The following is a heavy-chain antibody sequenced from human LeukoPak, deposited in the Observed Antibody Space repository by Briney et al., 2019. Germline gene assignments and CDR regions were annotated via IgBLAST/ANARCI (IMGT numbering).Heavy chain of an antibody. CDR1: GGSISRGGYC. V-gene: IGHV4-31*03. J-gene: IGHJ4*02. D-gene: IGHD3-22*01. CDR3: AADTSGYRIFNY. Sequence: PSETLSLTCTVSGGSISRGGYCWSWIRQHPGKGLEWIGYIDYSGSTFYNPSLKSRLTMSIDTSKNQFSLKLSSVTAADTAVYYCAADTSGYRIFNYWGQGALVTASS. CDR2: IDYSGST.